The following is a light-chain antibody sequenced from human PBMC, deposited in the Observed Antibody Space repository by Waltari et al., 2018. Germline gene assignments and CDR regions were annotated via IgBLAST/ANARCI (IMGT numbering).Light chain of an antibody. CDR2: DKN. Sequence: SSELTQDPAVSVAMGQTVTITCQGNGHRSYYASWYQQRPGQAPILIIYDKNNRPSGVPDRFSGSNSDNTASLTITGAQAEDEASYYCHSRDASGVGGSFGGGTKLTVL. CDR1: GHRSYY. V-gene: IGLV3-19*01. J-gene: IGLJ2*01. CDR3: HSRDASGVGGS.